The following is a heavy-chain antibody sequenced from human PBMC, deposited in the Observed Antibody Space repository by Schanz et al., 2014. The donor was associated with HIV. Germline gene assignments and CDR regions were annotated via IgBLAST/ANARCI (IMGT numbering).Heavy chain of an antibody. CDR3: ARDLHDYGDARTDY. CDR2: IKEDGSEK. CDR1: GFTFSRYW. D-gene: IGHD4-17*01. J-gene: IGHJ4*02. Sequence: EVQLLDSGGGLVQPGGSLRLSCAASGFTFSRYWMTWVRQAPGKGLEWVANIKEDGSEKYHADSVKGRFTISRDNAKNSLFLQMESLRAEDTAVYYCARDLHDYGDARTDYWGQGILVTVSS. V-gene: IGHV3-7*01.